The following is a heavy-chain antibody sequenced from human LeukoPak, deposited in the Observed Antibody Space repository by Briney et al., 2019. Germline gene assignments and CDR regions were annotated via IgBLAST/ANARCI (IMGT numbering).Heavy chain of an antibody. D-gene: IGHD3-22*01. V-gene: IGHV1-18*01. Sequence: ASVKVSCKASGYTFISYGITWVRQARGQGLEWMGGINTYNGNTNYAQKVQGRVTMTTDTSTSTAYMELRSLRSDDTAVYYCATEVSIDSSGQNWFDPWGQGILVTVSS. CDR2: INTYNGNT. CDR3: ATEVSIDSSGQNWFDP. CDR1: GYTFISYG. J-gene: IGHJ5*02.